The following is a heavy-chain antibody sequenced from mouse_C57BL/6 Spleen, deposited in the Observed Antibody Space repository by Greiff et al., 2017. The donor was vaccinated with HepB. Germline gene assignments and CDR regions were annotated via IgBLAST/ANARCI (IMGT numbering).Heavy chain of an antibody. J-gene: IGHJ2*01. Sequence: VQLQQPGAELVRPGSSVKLSCKASGYTFTSYWMHWVKQRPIQGLEWIGNIDPSDSETHYNQKFKDKATLTVDKSSSTAYMQLSSLTSEDSAVYYCARHGSSLYFDYWGQGTTLTVSS. V-gene: IGHV1-52*01. CDR2: IDPSDSET. D-gene: IGHD1-1*01. CDR3: ARHGSSLYFDY. CDR1: GYTFTSYW.